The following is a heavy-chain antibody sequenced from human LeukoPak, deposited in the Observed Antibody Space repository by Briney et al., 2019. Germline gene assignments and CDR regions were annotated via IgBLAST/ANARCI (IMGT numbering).Heavy chain of an antibody. CDR3: ARGSGWYYY. D-gene: IGHD6-19*01. J-gene: IGHJ4*02. CDR2: IYDSGST. CDR1: GGSISSYY. Sequence: PSETLSLTCTVSGGSISSYYWSWIRQPPGKGLEWIGYIYDSGSTNYNPSLKSRVTISVDTSKNQVSLKLSSVTAADTAVYYCARGSGWYYYWGQGTLVTVPS. V-gene: IGHV4-59*08.